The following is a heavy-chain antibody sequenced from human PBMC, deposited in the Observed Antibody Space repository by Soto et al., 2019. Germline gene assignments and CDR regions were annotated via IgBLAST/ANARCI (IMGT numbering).Heavy chain of an antibody. CDR2: ISWNSGSI. CDR1: GFTFDDYA. CDR3: AKDFGYDLARAFDY. Sequence: EVQLVESGGGLVQPGRSLRLSCAASGFTFDDYAMHWVRQAPGKGLEWVSGISWNSGSIGYADSVKGRFTISRDNAKNSLYLQMTSLRAEDTALYYCAKDFGYDLARAFDYWGQGTLVTVSS. V-gene: IGHV3-9*01. D-gene: IGHD5-12*01. J-gene: IGHJ4*02.